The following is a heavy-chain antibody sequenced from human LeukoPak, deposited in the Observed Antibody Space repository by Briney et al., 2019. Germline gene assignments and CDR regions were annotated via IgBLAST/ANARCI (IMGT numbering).Heavy chain of an antibody. CDR1: GYTFTRYA. CDR3: ARGPAAAET. Sequence: GASVKVSCKASGYTFTRYAMQWVRQAPGQRLEWMGWINVGNGEARFSQKFQGRVTIIRDTSASTAYMELSSLRSEDTAVYYCARGPAAAETWGQGTLVTVSS. J-gene: IGHJ5*02. D-gene: IGHD6-13*01. CDR2: INVGNGEA. V-gene: IGHV1-3*01.